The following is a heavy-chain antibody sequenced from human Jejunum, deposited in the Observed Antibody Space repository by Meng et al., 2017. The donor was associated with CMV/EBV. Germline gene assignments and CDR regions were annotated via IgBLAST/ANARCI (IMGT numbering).Heavy chain of an antibody. CDR3: ARGWIDIVVVQLVMGFI. V-gene: IGHV1-69*05. CDR1: FSTYA. J-gene: IGHJ3*02. Sequence: FSTYAISWVRQAPGQGLEWMGGIIPIFGTANYAQKFQGRVTITTDESTSTAYMELSSLRSEDTAVYYCARGWIDIVVVQLVMGFIWGQGTMVTVSS. D-gene: IGHD2-2*01. CDR2: IIPIFGTA.